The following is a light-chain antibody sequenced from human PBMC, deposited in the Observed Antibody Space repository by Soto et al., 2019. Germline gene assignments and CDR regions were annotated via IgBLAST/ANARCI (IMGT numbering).Light chain of an antibody. Sequence: DIVLTQSPGTLSLSPGERAILSCRASQTVNNNYLAWCKQKPGQAPRPLIYGASRRATGIPDRVSGSASGTEFTLTISRLEPEDFEVYFCQQYSDLPMTFGQGTRLEIK. V-gene: IGKV3-20*01. J-gene: IGKJ5*01. CDR3: QQYSDLPMT. CDR1: QTVNNNY. CDR2: GAS.